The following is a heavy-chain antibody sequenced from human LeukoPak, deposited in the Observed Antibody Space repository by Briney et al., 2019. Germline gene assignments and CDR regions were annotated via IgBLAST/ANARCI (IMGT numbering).Heavy chain of an antibody. Sequence: SETLSLTCAVYGGSFSGYYWSWIRQPPGKGLEWVGEINQSGSTNYNPSLKSRVTISVDTSKNQFSLKLSSVTAADTAVYYCARPYYYDSSGYYGNWGQGTLVTVSS. V-gene: IGHV4-34*01. CDR1: GGSFSGYY. J-gene: IGHJ4*02. CDR3: ARPYYYDSSGYYGN. D-gene: IGHD3-22*01. CDR2: INQSGST.